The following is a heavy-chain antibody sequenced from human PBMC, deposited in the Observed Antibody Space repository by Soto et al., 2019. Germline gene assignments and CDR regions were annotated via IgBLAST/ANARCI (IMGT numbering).Heavy chain of an antibody. Sequence: SETLSLTCTVSGGSVTSDEDYWTWIRQSPGKGLEWIGYISNSGSTGYNPSLKTRLSMSVDGSKNQFTLRLTSVTAADTAVYFCATESGSTYGYFDHWGQGTQVTVSS. J-gene: IGHJ4*02. V-gene: IGHV4-30-4*01. CDR3: ATESGSTYGYFDH. CDR2: ISNSGST. D-gene: IGHD5-18*01. CDR1: GGSVTSDEDY.